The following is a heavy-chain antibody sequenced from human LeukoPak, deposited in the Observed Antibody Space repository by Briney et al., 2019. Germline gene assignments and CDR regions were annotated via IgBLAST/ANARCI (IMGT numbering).Heavy chain of an antibody. CDR3: ARTYAYVRDAFDI. CDR1: GDSLSPYY. Sequence: SETLSLTCTVSGDSLSPYYWTWIRQPPGKGLEWIGHIYYTGSSDYSPSLGGRVSISLDTSKNQFSLKLSSVTAADTAVYYCARTYAYVRDAFDIWGQGTMVTVSS. V-gene: IGHV4-59*08. CDR2: IYYTGSS. J-gene: IGHJ3*02. D-gene: IGHD3-16*01.